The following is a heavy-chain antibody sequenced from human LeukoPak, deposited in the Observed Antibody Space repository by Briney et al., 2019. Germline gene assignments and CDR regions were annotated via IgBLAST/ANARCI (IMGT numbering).Heavy chain of an antibody. CDR2: ISSNGGST. CDR3: ARRAGAYSHPYDY. Sequence: GGSPRLSCAASGFTFSSYAMHWVRQAPGKGLEYVSAISSNGGSTYYANSVKGRFTISRDNSKNTLYLQMNSLRAEDTAVYYCARRAGAYSHPYDYWGQGTLVTVSS. D-gene: IGHD4/OR15-4a*01. J-gene: IGHJ4*02. V-gene: IGHV3-64*01. CDR1: GFTFSSYA.